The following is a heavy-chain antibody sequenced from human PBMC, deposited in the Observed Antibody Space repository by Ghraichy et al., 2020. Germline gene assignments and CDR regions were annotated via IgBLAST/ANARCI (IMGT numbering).Heavy chain of an antibody. V-gene: IGHV3-7*01. J-gene: IGHJ4*02. Sequence: GGSLRLSCAASGFTFSSYWMSWVRQAPGKGLEWVANIKQDGSEKYYVDSVKGRFTISRDKAKNSLYLQMNSLRAEDTAVYYCASEGYSSSWYFHMDYWGQGTLVTVSS. D-gene: IGHD6-13*01. CDR1: GFTFSSYW. CDR3: ASEGYSSSWYFHMDY. CDR2: IKQDGSEK.